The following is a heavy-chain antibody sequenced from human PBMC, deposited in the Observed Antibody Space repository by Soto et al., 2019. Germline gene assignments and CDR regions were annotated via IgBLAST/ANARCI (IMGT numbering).Heavy chain of an antibody. CDR1: GFTFSSYE. J-gene: IGHJ6*02. D-gene: IGHD3-3*01. V-gene: IGHV3-48*03. CDR2: ISSSGSTI. CDR3: ARGGDFWRAAGMDV. Sequence: QPGGSLRLSCAASGFTFSSYEMNWVRQAPGKGLEWVSYISSSGSTIYYADSVKGRFTISRDNAKNSLYLQMNSLRAEDTAVYYCARGGDFWRAAGMDVWGQGTTVTVSS.